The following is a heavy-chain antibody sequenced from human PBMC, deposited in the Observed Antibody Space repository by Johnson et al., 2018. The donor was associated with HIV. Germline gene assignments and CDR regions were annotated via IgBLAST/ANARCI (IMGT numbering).Heavy chain of an antibody. CDR3: TTEWEYYYGSGKLDAFDI. Sequence: QVQLVESGGGLVQPGRSLRLSCAASGFTFSSYAMHWVRQAPGKGLEWVAVISYDGSNKYYADSVKGRFTISRENAKNSLYLQMNSLKTEDTAVYYCTTEWEYYYGSGKLDAFDIWGQGTMVTVSS. V-gene: IGHV3-30*14. CDR2: ISYDGSNK. D-gene: IGHD3-10*01. J-gene: IGHJ3*02. CDR1: GFTFSSYA.